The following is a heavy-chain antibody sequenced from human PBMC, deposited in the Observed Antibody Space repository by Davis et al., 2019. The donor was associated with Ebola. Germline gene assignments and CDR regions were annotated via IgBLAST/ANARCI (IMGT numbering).Heavy chain of an antibody. Sequence: GGSLRLSCAGSGFTFTNAWMNWVRQVPGKGLEWVGRIKSKPDGGATDYAAPAKGRFTISRDDSKNTAYLQMNSLKTEDTAVYYCTSTTVSKGDYWGQGTLVTVSS. CDR1: GFTFTNAW. D-gene: IGHD2/OR15-2a*01. J-gene: IGHJ4*02. V-gene: IGHV3-15*07. CDR3: TSTTVSKGDY. CDR2: IKSKPDGGAT.